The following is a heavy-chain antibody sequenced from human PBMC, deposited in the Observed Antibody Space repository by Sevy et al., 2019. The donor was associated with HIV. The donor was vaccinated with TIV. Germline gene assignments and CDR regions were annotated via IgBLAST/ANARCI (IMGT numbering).Heavy chain of an antibody. CDR3: ARSPPIVVVPGAPSWFDP. J-gene: IGHJ5*02. D-gene: IGHD2-2*01. Sequence: SETLSLTCAVHGGSFSGYYWNWIRQPPGKGLEWIGEINHSGSTNYNPSLKSRVTISVDTSKNQFSLKLSSVTAADTAVYYCARSPPIVVVPGAPSWFDPWGQGTLVTFSS. CDR1: GGSFSGYY. CDR2: INHSGST. V-gene: IGHV4-34*01.